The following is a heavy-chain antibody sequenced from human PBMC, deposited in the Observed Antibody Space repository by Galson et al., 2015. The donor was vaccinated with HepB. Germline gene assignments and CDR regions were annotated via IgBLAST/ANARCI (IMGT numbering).Heavy chain of an antibody. CDR2: ITPIFGTA. CDR3: ARGYDSGNYYYRY. D-gene: IGHD3-10*01. V-gene: IGHV1-69*13. Sequence: SVKVSCKASGGIFSRYAISWVRQDPGQGLEWMGGITPIFGTANYAQKFQGRVTITADESTNTAYMELTSLRSEDTAVYYCARGYDSGNYYYRYWGQGTLVTVSS. J-gene: IGHJ4*02. CDR1: GGIFSRYA.